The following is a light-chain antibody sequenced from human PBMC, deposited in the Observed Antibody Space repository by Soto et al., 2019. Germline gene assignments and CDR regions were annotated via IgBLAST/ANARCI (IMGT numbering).Light chain of an antibody. CDR1: QGIGND. CDR2: AAS. Sequence: DIQMTQSPSSLSASVGDRVTITCRASQGIGNDLGWYQQKPGKAPKRLIYAASSLQGGVPSRFSGSGSGTEFNLTISSLQPEDFATYYCLQHNTYPRAFGQGTKVEIK. CDR3: LQHNTYPRA. J-gene: IGKJ1*01. V-gene: IGKV1-17*01.